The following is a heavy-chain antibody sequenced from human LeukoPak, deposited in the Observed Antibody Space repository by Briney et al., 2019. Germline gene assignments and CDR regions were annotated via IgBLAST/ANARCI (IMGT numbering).Heavy chain of an antibody. Sequence: GGSLRLSCAVSEFTFSNYAMHWVRQPPGKGLEWVAVVSSHGNDGYYADSVRGRFTISRDNSTNTLNLQIDRLRLEDTAIYYCTRGAYNFHDFDYWGQGTLVTVSS. CDR3: TRGAYNFHDFDY. CDR1: EFTFSNYA. V-gene: IGHV3-30*17. CDR2: VSSHGNDG. D-gene: IGHD5-24*01. J-gene: IGHJ4*02.